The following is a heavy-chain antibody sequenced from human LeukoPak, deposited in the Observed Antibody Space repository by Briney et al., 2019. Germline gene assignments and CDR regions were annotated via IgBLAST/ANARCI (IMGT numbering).Heavy chain of an antibody. V-gene: IGHV4-30-2*01. J-gene: IGHJ6*02. CDR3: ARVGSDGGYYYYYGMDV. CDR2: IYHSGST. D-gene: IGHD3-10*01. Sequence: PSETLSLTCTVSGGSISSGGYAWSWLRQPPGKGLEWIGYIYHSGSTYYKPSLKSRVTISVDRSKNQFSLKLSSVTAADTAVYYCARVGSDGGYYYYYGMDVWGQGTTVTVSS. CDR1: GGSISSGGYA.